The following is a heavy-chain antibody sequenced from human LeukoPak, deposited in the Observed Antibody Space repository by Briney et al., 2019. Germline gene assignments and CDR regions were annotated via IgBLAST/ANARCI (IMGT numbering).Heavy chain of an antibody. J-gene: IGHJ5*02. V-gene: IGHV1-8*03. CDR2: MNPNSGNT. Sequence: ASVKVSCKASGYTFTNHDINWVRQATGQGLEWMGWMNPNSGNTGYAQKFQGRVTITRNTSISTAYMELSSLRSEDTAVYYCARGPARYYYGSGSSWFDPWGQGTLVTVSS. CDR1: GYTFTNHD. CDR3: ARGPARYYYGSGSSWFDP. D-gene: IGHD3-10*01.